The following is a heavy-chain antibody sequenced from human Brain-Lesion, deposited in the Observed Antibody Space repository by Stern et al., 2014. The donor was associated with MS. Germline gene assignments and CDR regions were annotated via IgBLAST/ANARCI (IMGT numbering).Heavy chain of an antibody. V-gene: IGHV3-30*18. J-gene: IGHJ5*02. Sequence: VQLEATGGGAVQPGRPLRLSCEATGFTFGRCAMHWVRQAPGKGPEWVARVSYDGSIKYYADSPKGRFISSRANSQIPLSLHIRSLRPEDTAVYYCAKDRQYLTYFFDHWGQGSLVTVSS. CDR3: AKDRQYLTYFFDH. D-gene: IGHD2/OR15-2a*01. CDR2: VSYDGSIK. CDR1: GFTFGRCA.